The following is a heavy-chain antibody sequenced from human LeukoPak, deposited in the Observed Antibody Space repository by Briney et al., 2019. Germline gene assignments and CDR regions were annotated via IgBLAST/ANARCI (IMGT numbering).Heavy chain of an antibody. D-gene: IGHD1-20*01. Sequence: ASVKVSCKASGGTFSSYAISWARQAPGQELEWMGRIIPILGIANYAQKLQGRVTMTTDTSTSTAYMELRSLRSDDTAVYYCARLVTGTIYYYYYGMDVWGQGTTVTVSS. J-gene: IGHJ6*02. CDR1: GGTFSSYA. CDR2: IIPILGIA. V-gene: IGHV1-69*04. CDR3: ARLVTGTIYYYYYGMDV.